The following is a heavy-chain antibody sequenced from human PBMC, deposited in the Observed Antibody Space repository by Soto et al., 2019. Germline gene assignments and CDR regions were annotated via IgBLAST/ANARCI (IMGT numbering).Heavy chain of an antibody. V-gene: IGHV4-59*01. Sequence: SETLSLTCTVSGGSISSYYWSWIRQPPGKGLEWIGYIYYSGSTNYNPSLKSRVTISVDTSKNQFSLKLSSVTAADTAVYYCARGTVEGVSILTGYYNILFDYWGLGTLVTVSS. CDR3: ARGTVEGVSILTGYYNILFDY. CDR2: IYYSGST. J-gene: IGHJ4*02. D-gene: IGHD3-9*01. CDR1: GGSISSYY.